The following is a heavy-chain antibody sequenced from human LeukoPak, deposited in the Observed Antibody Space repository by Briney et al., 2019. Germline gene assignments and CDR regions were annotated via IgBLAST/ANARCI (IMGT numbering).Heavy chain of an antibody. J-gene: IGHJ5*02. V-gene: IGHV4-39*01. Sequence: KTSETLSLTCTVSGGSISSSNYCWGWIRQPPGKGLEWIGSICYSGSTFYNPSLKSRGTLLVDTPKNQFSLRVSSVTAADTAVYYYARVENYIPKHWFDPWGQGTLVTVSS. CDR2: ICYSGST. D-gene: IGHD5-24*01. CDR1: GGSISSSNYC. CDR3: ARVENYIPKHWFDP.